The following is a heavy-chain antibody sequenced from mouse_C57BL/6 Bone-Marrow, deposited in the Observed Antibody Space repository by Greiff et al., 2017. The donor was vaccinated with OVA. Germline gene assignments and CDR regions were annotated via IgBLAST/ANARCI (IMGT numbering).Heavy chain of an antibody. D-gene: IGHD1-1*01. CDR2: IYPSDSET. Sequence: VQLQQSGAELVRPGSSVKLSCKASGYTFTSYWMDWVKQRPGQGLEWIGNIYPSDSETHYNQKFKDKATLTVDKSSSTAYMQLSSLTSEDSAVYYCARSLYYYGSSYGYFDYWGQGTTLTVSS. CDR3: ARSLYYYGSSYGYFDY. J-gene: IGHJ2*01. V-gene: IGHV1-61*01. CDR1: GYTFTSYW.